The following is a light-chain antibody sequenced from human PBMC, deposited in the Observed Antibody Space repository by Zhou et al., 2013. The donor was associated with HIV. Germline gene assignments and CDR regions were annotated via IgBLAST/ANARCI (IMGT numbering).Light chain of an antibody. CDR1: QDIANY. CDR3: QQGYTCCT. Sequence: DIQMTQSPSSLSASVGDRVTITCQASQDIANYLNWYQQKVGKAPKLLIYDVSSLETGVPSRFSGRGSGTDFTLTITSLQPEDFATYFCQQGYTCCTFGQGTKLDIK. V-gene: IGKV1-33*01. CDR2: DVS. J-gene: IGKJ2*01.